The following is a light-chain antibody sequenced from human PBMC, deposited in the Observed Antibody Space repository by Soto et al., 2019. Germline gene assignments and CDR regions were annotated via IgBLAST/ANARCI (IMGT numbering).Light chain of an antibody. CDR2: DAS. CDR1: QSVSSY. CDR3: QQRSNWRIT. J-gene: IGKJ5*01. V-gene: IGKV3-11*01. Sequence: EIVLTQSPATLSLSPGERATLSCRASQSVSSYLAWCEQKPGLAPRLLIYDASNRATGIPARFSGRESGTDFTLIITSREPEDFAVYYCQQRSNWRITFGQGTRLEIK.